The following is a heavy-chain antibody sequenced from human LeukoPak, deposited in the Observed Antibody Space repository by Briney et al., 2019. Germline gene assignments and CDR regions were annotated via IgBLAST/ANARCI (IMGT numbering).Heavy chain of an antibody. CDR3: ARDLSYSSSSGVFDY. J-gene: IGHJ4*02. D-gene: IGHD6-6*01. V-gene: IGHV3-30*04. Sequence: PGGSLRPSCAASGFTFSSYAMHWVRQAPGKGLEWVAVISYDGSNKYYADSVKGRFTISRDNSKNTLYLQMNSLRAEDTAVYYCARDLSYSSSSGVFDYWGQGTLVTVSS. CDR2: ISYDGSNK. CDR1: GFTFSSYA.